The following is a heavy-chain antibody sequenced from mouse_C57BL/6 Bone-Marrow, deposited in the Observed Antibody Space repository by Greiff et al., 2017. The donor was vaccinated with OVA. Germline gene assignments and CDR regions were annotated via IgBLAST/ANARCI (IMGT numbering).Heavy chain of an antibody. CDR1: GYTFTSYW. CDR2: IDPSDSET. Sequence: QVQLQQPGAELVRPGSSVKLSCTASGYTFTSYWMHWVKQRPIQGLEWIGNIDPSDSETQYHQKFKDKATLNVDKSSSTAYMQLSSLTSEDSAVYDGARENYGSSYPLGDGGQGTALTVTA. D-gene: IGHD1-1*01. V-gene: IGHV1-52*01. CDR3: ARENYGSSYPLGD. J-gene: IGHJ2*01.